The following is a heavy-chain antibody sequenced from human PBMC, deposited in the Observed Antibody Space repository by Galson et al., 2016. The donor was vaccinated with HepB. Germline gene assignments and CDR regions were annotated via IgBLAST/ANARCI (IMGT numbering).Heavy chain of an antibody. Sequence: SLRLSCAASGFTFSSYGLHWVRQAPGKGLEWVAVMSYDGITKYYEDSVKGRFTISRDNSKNTLSLQMDSLRPEDSAVYYCAKPLRPARAAMSTGIDYWGQGTLVTVSS. CDR2: MSYDGITK. J-gene: IGHJ4*02. D-gene: IGHD5-18*01. V-gene: IGHV3-30*18. CDR3: AKPLRPARAAMSTGIDY. CDR1: GFTFSSYG.